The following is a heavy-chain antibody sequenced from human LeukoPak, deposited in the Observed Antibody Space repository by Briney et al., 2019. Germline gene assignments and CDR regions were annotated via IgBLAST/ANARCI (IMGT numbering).Heavy chain of an antibody. V-gene: IGHV4-34*01. CDR1: GGSFSGYS. D-gene: IGHD2-2*01. CDR2: IYHSVTT. J-gene: IGHJ6*03. Sequence: SETLSLTCAVYGGSFSGYSWSWVRQPPGKGLEWMGEIYHSVTTNYYPALKSRVTISVDTSKSQFSLKLSSVTAADTAVYYCAREPAAMRDYYYYYMDVWGKGTRVTVSS. CDR3: AREPAAMRDYYYYYMDV.